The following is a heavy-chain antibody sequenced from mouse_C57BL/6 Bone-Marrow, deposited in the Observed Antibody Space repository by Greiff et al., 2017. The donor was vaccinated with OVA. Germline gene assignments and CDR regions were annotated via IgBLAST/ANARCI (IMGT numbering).Heavy chain of an antibody. D-gene: IGHD1-1*01. CDR2: ISYSGST. Sequence: DVQLQESGPGLAKPSQTLSLTCSVTGYSITSDYWNWIRKFPGNKLEYMGYISYSGSTYYNPSLKSRISITRDTSKNQYYLQLNSVTTDDTATYYCARRLYYYGSSYWYFDVWGTGTTVTVSS. CDR3: ARRLYYYGSSYWYFDV. V-gene: IGHV3-8*01. J-gene: IGHJ1*03. CDR1: GYSITSDY.